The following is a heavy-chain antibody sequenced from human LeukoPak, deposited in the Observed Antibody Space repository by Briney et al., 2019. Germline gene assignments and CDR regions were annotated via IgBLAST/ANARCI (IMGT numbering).Heavy chain of an antibody. D-gene: IGHD1-1*01. Sequence: ASVKVSCKASGDTLTVHYIHWLRQGPGQGLEWLGWISLHSGDTHYAQKFQGRLTMTSDTSISTGYLELRRVQFYDTAVYYCAREGQLGLDNWGQGTLVTVSS. V-gene: IGHV1-2*02. J-gene: IGHJ1*01. CDR3: AREGQLGLDN. CDR2: ISLHSGDT. CDR1: GDTLTVHY.